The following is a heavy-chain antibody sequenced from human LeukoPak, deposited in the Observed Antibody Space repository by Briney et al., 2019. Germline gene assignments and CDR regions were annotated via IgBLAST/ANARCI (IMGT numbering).Heavy chain of an antibody. CDR1: GYTFTGYY. CDR3: ARIGTGEDYFDY. CDR2: ISAYNGNT. V-gene: IGHV1-18*04. D-gene: IGHD7-27*01. Sequence: ASVKVSCKASGYTFTGYYMHWVRQAPGQGLEWMGWISAYNGNTNYAQKLQGRVTMTTDTSTSTAYMELRSLRSDDTAVYYCARIGTGEDYFDYWGQGTLVTVSS. J-gene: IGHJ4*02.